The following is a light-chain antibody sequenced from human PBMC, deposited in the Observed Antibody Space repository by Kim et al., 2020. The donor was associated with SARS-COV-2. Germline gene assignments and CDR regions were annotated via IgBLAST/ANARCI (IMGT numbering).Light chain of an antibody. CDR1: QSVSSN. CDR3: QHYNNWPPIT. CDR2: DAS. V-gene: IGKV3-15*01. Sequence: SPGERATLSCRASQSVSSNLAWYQQKPGQAPSHLIYDASTRATGVPARFSGSGSGTEFTLIISSLQSEDFEVYFCQHYNNWPPITFGQGTRLEIK. J-gene: IGKJ5*01.